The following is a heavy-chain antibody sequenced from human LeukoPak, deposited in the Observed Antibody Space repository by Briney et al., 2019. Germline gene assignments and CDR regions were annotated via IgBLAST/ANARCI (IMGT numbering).Heavy chain of an antibody. CDR1: GYTFTSYG. CDR3: ARESPYYDSSGYYSGYFDY. Sequence: SVKVSCKASGYTFTSYGISWVRQAPGQGLEWMGGIIPIFGTANYAQKFQGRVTITADESTSTAYMELSSLRSEDTAVYYCARESPYYDSSGYYSGYFDYWGQGTLVTVSS. CDR2: IIPIFGTA. V-gene: IGHV1-69*13. J-gene: IGHJ4*02. D-gene: IGHD3-22*01.